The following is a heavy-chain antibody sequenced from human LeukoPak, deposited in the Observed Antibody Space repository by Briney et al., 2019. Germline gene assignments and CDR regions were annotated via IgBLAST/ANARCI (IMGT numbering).Heavy chain of an antibody. CDR3: ATENWGKSWFDP. CDR2: FDPEDGET. CDR1: GYTLTELS. Sequence: ASVKVSCPVSGYTLTELSMHWVRQAPGKGLEWMGGFDPEDGETIYAQKFQGRVTMTEDTSTDTAYMELSSLRSEDTAVYYCATENWGKSWFDPWGQGTLVTVSS. D-gene: IGHD7-27*01. J-gene: IGHJ5*02. V-gene: IGHV1-24*01.